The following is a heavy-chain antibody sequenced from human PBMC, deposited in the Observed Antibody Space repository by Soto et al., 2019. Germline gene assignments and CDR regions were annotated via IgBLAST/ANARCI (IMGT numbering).Heavy chain of an antibody. Sequence: SETLSLTCTVSGGSVRSSTYYWGWIRQAPGKGLEWIASIYYSGRTHNNPALKSRVTMSVDTYTNQFSLKMNAVTAADTAVYYCTRHEGGAAXDRPLDYWGQGTLVTVSS. V-gene: IGHV4-39*01. CDR2: IYYSGRT. J-gene: IGHJ4*02. CDR1: GGSVRSSTYY. CDR3: TRHEGGAAXDRPLDY. D-gene: IGHD6-13*01.